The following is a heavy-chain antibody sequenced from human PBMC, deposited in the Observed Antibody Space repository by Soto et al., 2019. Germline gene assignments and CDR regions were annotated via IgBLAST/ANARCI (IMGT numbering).Heavy chain of an antibody. CDR1: GYTFTSYY. D-gene: IGHD2-2*01. CDR2: INPSGGST. J-gene: IGHJ3*02. CDR3: ARDRGGAAACPNWAFDI. V-gene: IGHV1-46*01. Sequence: ASVKVSCKASGYTFTSYYMHWVRQAPGQGLEWMGIINPSGGSTSYAQKFQGRVTMTRDTSTSTAYMELSSLRSEDTAVYYCARDRGGAAACPNWAFDIRGQGTMVTVSS.